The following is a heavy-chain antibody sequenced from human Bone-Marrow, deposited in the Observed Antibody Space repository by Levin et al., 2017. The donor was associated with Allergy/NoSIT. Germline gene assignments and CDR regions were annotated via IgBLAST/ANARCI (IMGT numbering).Heavy chain of an antibody. Sequence: SETLSLTCAVYGGSFSGYYWSWIRQPPGKGLEWIGEINHSGSTNYNPSLKSRVTISVDTSKNQFSLKLSSVTAADTAVYYCATLVGYSSSSGNNWFDPWGQGTLVTVSS. V-gene: IGHV4-34*01. CDR1: GGSFSGYY. CDR2: INHSGST. J-gene: IGHJ5*02. CDR3: ATLVGYSSSSGNNWFDP. D-gene: IGHD6-6*01.